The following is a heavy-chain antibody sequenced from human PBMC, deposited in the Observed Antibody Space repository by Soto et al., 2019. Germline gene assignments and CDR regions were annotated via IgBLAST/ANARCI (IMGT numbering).Heavy chain of an antibody. CDR3: ATGALESEGEYFHH. Sequence: SSVKVSCKVSGYTLTELSMHWVRQAPGKGLEWMGSFDPEDGETIYAQKFQGRVTMTEDTSTDTAYMELSSLRSEDTAVYYCATGALESEGEYFHHWGQGTLVTVSS. CDR1: GYTLTELS. CDR2: FDPEDGET. V-gene: IGHV1-24*01. J-gene: IGHJ1*01.